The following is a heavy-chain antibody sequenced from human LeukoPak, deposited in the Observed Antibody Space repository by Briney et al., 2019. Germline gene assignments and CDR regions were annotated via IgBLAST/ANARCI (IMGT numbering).Heavy chain of an antibody. J-gene: IGHJ3*02. D-gene: IGHD1-26*01. V-gene: IGHV1-18*01. Sequence: ASVKVSCKASGGTFSSYAISWVRQAPGQGLEWMGWISAYNGNTNYAQKLQGRVTMTTDTSTSTAYMELRSLRSDDTAVYYCARERGSYGAFDIWGQGTMVTVSS. CDR2: ISAYNGNT. CDR3: ARERGSYGAFDI. CDR1: GGTFSSYA.